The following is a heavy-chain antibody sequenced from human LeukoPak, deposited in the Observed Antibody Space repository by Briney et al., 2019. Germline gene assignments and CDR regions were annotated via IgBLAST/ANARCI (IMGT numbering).Heavy chain of an antibody. CDR2: IIPIFGTA. V-gene: IGHV1-69*05. CDR3: ARSRLELQNWFDP. D-gene: IGHD1-7*01. Sequence: SVKVSCQASGGTFSSYAISWVRQAPGQGLEWMGGIIPIFGTANYAQKFQGRVTITTDESTSTAYMELSSLRSEDTAVYYCARSRLELQNWFDPWGQGTLVTVSS. CDR1: GGTFSSYA. J-gene: IGHJ5*02.